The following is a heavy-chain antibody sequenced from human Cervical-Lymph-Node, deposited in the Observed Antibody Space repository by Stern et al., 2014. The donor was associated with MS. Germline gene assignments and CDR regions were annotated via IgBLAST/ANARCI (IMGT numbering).Heavy chain of an antibody. V-gene: IGHV2-5*02. CDR3: AHRVDQYFGY. CDR2: IYWDDEK. D-gene: IGHD2-2*01. J-gene: IGHJ4*02. Sequence: QVTLRESGPTLVKPTQTLTLTCTFSGFSLSTSGVSVGWIRQPPGKALEWAALIYWDDEKRYSPFLKSRLTITKDTSKNQVVLTMTNMDPLDKATYYCAHRVDQYFGYWGQGTLVTVSS. CDR1: GFSLSTSGVS.